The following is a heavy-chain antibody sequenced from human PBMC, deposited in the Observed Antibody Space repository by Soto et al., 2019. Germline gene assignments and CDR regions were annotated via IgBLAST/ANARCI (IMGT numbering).Heavy chain of an antibody. CDR1: GYTFTRYD. J-gene: IGHJ5*02. CDR3: ARWCNVDTAMAPSFDP. Sequence: ASVKVSCKASGYTFTRYDMHWVRQAPGQRRGWMGWINAGNGNTKYSQKFQGRVTITRDTSASTAYMELSSLRSEDTAVYYCARWCNVDTAMAPSFDPGGQGTLVTVSS. D-gene: IGHD5-18*01. V-gene: IGHV1-3*01. CDR2: INAGNGNT.